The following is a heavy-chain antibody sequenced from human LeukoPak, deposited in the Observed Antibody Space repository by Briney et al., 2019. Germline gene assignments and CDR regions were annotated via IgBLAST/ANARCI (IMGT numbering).Heavy chain of an antibody. CDR1: RFTFTTFSDYV. J-gene: IGHJ4*02. V-gene: IGHV3-30-3*01. D-gene: IGHD2-15*01. CDR2: VSYDGGSE. CDR3: SDGSCYFPY. Sequence: GGSLRLSCAASRFTFTTFSDYVMHWARQAPGKGLEWVAAVSYDGGSEYYADSVKGRFTISRDNSKNTLYLQMNSLRAEDTAVGYCSDGSCYFPYWGQGTLVTVSS.